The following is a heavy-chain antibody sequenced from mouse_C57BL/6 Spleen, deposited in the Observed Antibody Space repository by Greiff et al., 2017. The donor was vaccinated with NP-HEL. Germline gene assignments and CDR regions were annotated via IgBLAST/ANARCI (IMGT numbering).Heavy chain of an antibody. CDR3: ASGDPAWFAY. CDR2: IDPSDSYT. J-gene: IGHJ3*01. Sequence: QVQLQQPGAELVMPGASVKLSCKASGYTFTSYWMHWVKQRPGQGLEWIGEIDPSDSYTTYNQKFKGKSTLTVDKSSSTAYMQLSSLTSEDSAVYYCASGDPAWFAYWGQGTLVTVSA. V-gene: IGHV1-69*01. CDR1: GYTFTSYW. D-gene: IGHD2-13*01.